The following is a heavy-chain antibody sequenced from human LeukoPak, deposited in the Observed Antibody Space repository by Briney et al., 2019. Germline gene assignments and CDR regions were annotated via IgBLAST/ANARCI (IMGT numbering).Heavy chain of an antibody. CDR2: MNPNSGNT. D-gene: IGHD3-3*01. V-gene: IGHV1-8*01. CDR3: ARASSLYDFWSGYTNHFDY. J-gene: IGHJ4*02. Sequence: GASVKVSCKASGYTFTSYDINWVRQATGQGLEWMGWMNPNSGNTGYAQKFQGRVTMTRNTSISTAYMELSSLRSEDTAVYYCARASSLYDFWSGYTNHFDYWGQGTLVTVSS. CDR1: GYTFTSYD.